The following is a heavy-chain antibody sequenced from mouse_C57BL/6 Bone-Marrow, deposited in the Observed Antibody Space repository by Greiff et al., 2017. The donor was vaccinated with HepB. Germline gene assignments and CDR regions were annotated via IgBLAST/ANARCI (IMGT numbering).Heavy chain of an antibody. CDR2: INPGSGGT. J-gene: IGHJ3*01. D-gene: IGHD4-1*01. CDR1: GYAFTNYL. CDR3: ARWGANWDVRFAY. V-gene: IGHV1-54*01. Sequence: VQLQQSGAELVRPGTSVKVSCKASGYAFTNYLIEWVKQRPGQGLEWIGVINPGSGGTNYNEKFKGKATLTADKSSSTAYMHLSSLTSEDSAVYFCARWGANWDVRFAYWGQGTLVTVSA.